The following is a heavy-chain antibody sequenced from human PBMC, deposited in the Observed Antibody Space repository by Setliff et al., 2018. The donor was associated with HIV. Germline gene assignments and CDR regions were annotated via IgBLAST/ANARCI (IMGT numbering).Heavy chain of an antibody. Sequence: GESLTISCAASGFTFSTYPIFWVRQTPGKGLEWVAVISFDGSDKFYADSVRGRFTISRDNSENTLFLQMNSLRPEDTAVYCCARAGSSRYFDYWGQGTLVTVSS. CDR1: GFTFSTYP. V-gene: IGHV3-30*04. D-gene: IGHD2-2*01. CDR3: ARAGSSRYFDY. J-gene: IGHJ4*02. CDR2: ISFDGSDK.